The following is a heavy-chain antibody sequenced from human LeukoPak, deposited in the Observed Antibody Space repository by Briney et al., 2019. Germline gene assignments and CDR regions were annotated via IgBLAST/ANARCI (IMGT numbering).Heavy chain of an antibody. Sequence: SETLSLTCTVSGGSISSYYWSWIRQPQGKGLEWIGYIYYSGSTNYNPSLKSRVTISVDTSKNQFSLKLSSVTAADTAVYYCARHGSSWYEKDYFDYWGQGTLVTVSS. V-gene: IGHV4-59*08. J-gene: IGHJ4*02. D-gene: IGHD6-13*01. CDR2: IYYSGST. CDR3: ARHGSSWYEKDYFDY. CDR1: GGSISSYY.